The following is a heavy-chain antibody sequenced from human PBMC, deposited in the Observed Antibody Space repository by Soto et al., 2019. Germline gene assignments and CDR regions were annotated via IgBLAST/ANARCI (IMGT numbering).Heavy chain of an antibody. V-gene: IGHV3-30*18. CDR2: ISYDGSNK. CDR3: AKDELQFDY. D-gene: IGHD3-10*01. Sequence: GGSLRLSCAASGFTFSSYGMHWVRQAPGKGLEWVAVISYDGSNKYYADSVKGRFTISRDNSKNTLYLQMNSLRAEDTAVYHCAKDELQFDYWGQGTLVTVSS. CDR1: GFTFSSYG. J-gene: IGHJ4*02.